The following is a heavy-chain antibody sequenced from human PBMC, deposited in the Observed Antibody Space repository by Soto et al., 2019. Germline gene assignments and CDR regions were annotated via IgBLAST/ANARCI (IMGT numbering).Heavy chain of an antibody. CDR2: INAGNGNT. CDR1: GYTFTSYA. CDR3: AVKWELLEYYFDY. J-gene: IGHJ4*02. V-gene: IGHV1-3*01. D-gene: IGHD1-26*01. Sequence: VASVKVSCTASGYTFTSYAMHWVRQAPGQRLEWMGWINAGNGNTKYSQKFQGRVTITRDTSASTAYMELSSLRSEDTAVYYCAVKWELLEYYFDYRGQGTLVTVSS.